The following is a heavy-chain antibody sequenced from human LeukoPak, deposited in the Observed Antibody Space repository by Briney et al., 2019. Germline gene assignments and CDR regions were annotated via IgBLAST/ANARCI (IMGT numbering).Heavy chain of an antibody. CDR2: IYYSGST. Sequence: PSETLSLTCGVSGYSITNGYYWAWIRQPPGKGLEWIGYIYYSGSTNYNPSLKSRVTISVDTSKIQFSLKLSSVTAADTAVYYCARDPAPDAFDIWGQGTMVTVSS. J-gene: IGHJ3*02. CDR3: ARDPAPDAFDI. V-gene: IGHV4-38-2*02. CDR1: GYSITNGYY.